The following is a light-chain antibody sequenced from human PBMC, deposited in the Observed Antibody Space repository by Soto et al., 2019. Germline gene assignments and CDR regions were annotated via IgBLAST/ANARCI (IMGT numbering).Light chain of an antibody. CDR1: SSNIGNNF. J-gene: IGLJ1*01. CDR3: GSRDSSLPYV. Sequence: QSVLTQPPSVSAAPGQKVTISCSGSSSNIGNNFVTWYQQLPGTAPKLLIYDNNKRPSGIPDRFSGSQSGTSATLGITGLQTGAEAVYYCGSRDSSLPYVFGARTQVTV. V-gene: IGLV1-51*01. CDR2: DNN.